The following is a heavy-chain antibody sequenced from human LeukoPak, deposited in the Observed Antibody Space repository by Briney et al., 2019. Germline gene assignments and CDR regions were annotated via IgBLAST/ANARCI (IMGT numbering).Heavy chain of an antibody. D-gene: IGHD3-22*01. J-gene: IGHJ3*02. Sequence: GGSLRLSCAASGFTFSSYSMNWVRQAPGKGLEWVSYISSSSSTIYYADSVKGRFTISRDNAKNSLYLQMNSLRAEDTAVYYCARDMYYYDSSGYPDAFDIWGQGTMVTVSS. CDR2: ISSSSSTI. CDR1: GFTFSSYS. V-gene: IGHV3-48*04. CDR3: ARDMYYYDSSGYPDAFDI.